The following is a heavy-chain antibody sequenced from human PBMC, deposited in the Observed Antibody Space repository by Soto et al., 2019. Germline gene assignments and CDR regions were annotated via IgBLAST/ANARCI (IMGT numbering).Heavy chain of an antibody. CDR1: GGSISSYY. Sequence: ETLSLTCTVSGGSISSYYWSWIRQPPGKGLEWIGYIYYSGSTNYNPSLKSRVTISVDTSKNQFSLKLSSVTAADTAVYYCARVRAVAGNWFDPWGQGTLVTVSS. J-gene: IGHJ5*02. V-gene: IGHV4-59*01. D-gene: IGHD6-19*01. CDR2: IYYSGST. CDR3: ARVRAVAGNWFDP.